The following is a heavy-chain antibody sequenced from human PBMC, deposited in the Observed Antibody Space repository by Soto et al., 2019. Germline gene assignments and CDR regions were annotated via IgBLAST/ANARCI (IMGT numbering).Heavy chain of an antibody. V-gene: IGHV3-9*01. CDR2: ISWNSDSI. CDR3: AKDIVPLGHCSSTICYGAFDT. J-gene: IGHJ3*02. CDR1: GFIFDDYA. Sequence: GGSLRLSCAASGFIFDDYAMHWVRQAPGEGLEWVSGISWNSDSIGYADSVKGRFTISRDNAKNSLYLQMNSLRAEDTALYYCAKDIVPLGHCSSTICYGAFDTRGQGTMVTVS. D-gene: IGHD2-2*01.